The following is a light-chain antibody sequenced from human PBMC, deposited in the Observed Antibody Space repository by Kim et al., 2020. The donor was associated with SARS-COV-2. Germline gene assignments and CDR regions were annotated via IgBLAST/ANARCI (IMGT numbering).Light chain of an antibody. CDR1: QSVAPNH. CDR3: QQYDRPPDS. J-gene: IGKJ2*03. V-gene: IGKV3-20*01. Sequence: EIVLTQSPGTLSLSPGERATLSCRASQSVAPNHVAWFQQKPGQAPRLLIYSSSSRATGIPDRFSASESGTDCTLTISRLEPEDFAVYFCQQYDRPPDSFGQGTKLEI. CDR2: SSS.